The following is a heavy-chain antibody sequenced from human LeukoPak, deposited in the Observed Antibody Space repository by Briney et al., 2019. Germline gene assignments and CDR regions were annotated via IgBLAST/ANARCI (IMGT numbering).Heavy chain of an antibody. CDR2: IYTTGTI. J-gene: IGHJ4*02. Sequence: SETLSLTCTVSGGSISSGSYYWSWIRQPAGKGLEWIGRIYTTGTITYNPSLKSRVTISVDTSKNQFSLKLSSVTAADTAVYYCARDLLAYGDYAPFDYWGQGTLVTVSS. V-gene: IGHV4-61*02. D-gene: IGHD4-17*01. CDR3: ARDLLAYGDYAPFDY. CDR1: GGSISSGSYY.